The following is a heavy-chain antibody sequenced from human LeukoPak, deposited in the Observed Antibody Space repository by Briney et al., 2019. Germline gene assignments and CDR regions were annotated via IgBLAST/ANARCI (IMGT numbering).Heavy chain of an antibody. CDR1: GLTVTSNY. Sequence: GGSLRLSCAASGLTVTSNYMSWVRQAPGKGLEWVSLIYSGGSTYYADSVKGRFAISRDNSKNTVYLQMNSLRAEDTAVYYCARYYYDRSGYPYYLDYWGQGTMVTVSS. CDR2: IYSGGST. CDR3: ARYYYDRSGYPYYLDY. D-gene: IGHD3-22*01. V-gene: IGHV3-53*01. J-gene: IGHJ4*02.